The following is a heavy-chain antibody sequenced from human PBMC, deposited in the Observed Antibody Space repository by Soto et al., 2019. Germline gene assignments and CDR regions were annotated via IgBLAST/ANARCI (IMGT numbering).Heavy chain of an antibody. D-gene: IGHD1-26*01. CDR1: GFTFSNYA. CDR3: AKRIEWELHY. J-gene: IGHJ4*02. CDR2: ITASGITP. V-gene: IGHV3-23*01. Sequence: PGGSLRLSCAASGFTFSNYAMNWVRQAPGRGLEWVSTITASGITPYYADSVKGRFTISRDNSKNTLYLQMNSLRADDTAVYYCAKRIEWELHYWGQGTLVTVSS.